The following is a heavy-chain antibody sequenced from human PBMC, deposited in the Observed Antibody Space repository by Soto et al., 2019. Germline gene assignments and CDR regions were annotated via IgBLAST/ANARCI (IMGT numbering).Heavy chain of an antibody. CDR3: ARGGTYYYMDV. CDR2: IYPGDSDT. J-gene: IGHJ6*03. V-gene: IGHV5-51*01. Sequence: LGESLKISCKGSGYSFTSYWIGWVRQMPGKGLELMGIIYPGDSDTRYSPSFKGQVTISADKSISTAYVQWRSLKASDTAMYYCARGGTYYYMDVWGKGTTVTVSS. CDR1: GYSFTSYW. D-gene: IGHD1-1*01.